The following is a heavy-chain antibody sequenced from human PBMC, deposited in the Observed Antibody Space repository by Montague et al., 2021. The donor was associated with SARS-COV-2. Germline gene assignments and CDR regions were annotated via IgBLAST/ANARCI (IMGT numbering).Heavy chain of an antibody. CDR3: AHRLTGLNPGAFDV. Sequence: PALVKPTQTLTLSCTFSGFSLNIGGVGVGWIRQSPGKALEWLALIYWDDDKRYSPSLRSRLTITKDTSKNQVVLIMSNIDSVDTATYFCAHRLTGLNPGAFDVWGQGTMVTVSS. D-gene: IGHD3-16*01. V-gene: IGHV2-5*02. J-gene: IGHJ3*01. CDR2: IYWDDDK. CDR1: GFSLNIGGVG.